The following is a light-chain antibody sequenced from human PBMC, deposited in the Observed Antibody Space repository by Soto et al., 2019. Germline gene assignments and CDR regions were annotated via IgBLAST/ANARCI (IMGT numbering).Light chain of an antibody. CDR3: QQRSNWPPEIT. V-gene: IGKV1-5*03. J-gene: IGKJ5*01. Sequence: IQMTQSPSTLSASVGDRVAITFRASQSISSWLAWYQQKPGKAPKLLIYKASSLESGVPSSFSGSGSGTDFTLTISSLEPEDFAVYYCQQRSNWPPEITFGQGTRLEI. CDR2: KAS. CDR1: QSISSW.